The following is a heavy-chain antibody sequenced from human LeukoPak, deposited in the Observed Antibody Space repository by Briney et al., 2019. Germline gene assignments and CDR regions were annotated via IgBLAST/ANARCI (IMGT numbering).Heavy chain of an antibody. Sequence: SETLSLTCAVYGGSFSGYYWSWIRQPPGKGLEWIGEINHSGSTNYNPSLKSRVTISVDTSKNQFSLKLSSVTAADTAVYHCARVGVGGVDYWGQGTLVTVSS. CDR2: INHSGST. CDR1: GGSFSGYY. D-gene: IGHD2-8*02. CDR3: ARVGVGGVDY. V-gene: IGHV4-34*01. J-gene: IGHJ4*02.